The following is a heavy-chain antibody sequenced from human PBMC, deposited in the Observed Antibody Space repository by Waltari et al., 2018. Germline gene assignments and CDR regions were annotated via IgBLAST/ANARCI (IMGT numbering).Heavy chain of an antibody. CDR2: IYYSGST. J-gene: IGHJ3*02. V-gene: IGHV4-59*08. CDR1: GGSISSYY. D-gene: IGHD3-3*01. CDR3: ARGRVYYDFWSGYWEADAFDI. Sequence: QVQLQESGPGLVKPSETLSLTCTVSGGSISSYYWSWIRQPPGKGLEWIGYIYYSGSTNYNPSLKSRVTISVDTSKNQFSLKLSSVTAADTAVYYCARGRVYYDFWSGYWEADAFDIWGQGTMVTVSS.